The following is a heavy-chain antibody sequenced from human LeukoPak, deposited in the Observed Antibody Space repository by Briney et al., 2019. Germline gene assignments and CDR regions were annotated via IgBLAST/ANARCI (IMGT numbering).Heavy chain of an antibody. Sequence: GGSLRLSCAASGFTFSSHWMNWVRQAPGKGLEWVANIHEDGSDTYYVDSVKGRFTVSRDNAKNSLFLQMNSLTVDDTAIYYCATDSGHYYYGMDVWGQGTTVTVSS. CDR2: IHEDGSDT. J-gene: IGHJ6*02. V-gene: IGHV3-7*01. D-gene: IGHD6-25*01. CDR1: GFTFSSHW. CDR3: ATDSGHYYYGMDV.